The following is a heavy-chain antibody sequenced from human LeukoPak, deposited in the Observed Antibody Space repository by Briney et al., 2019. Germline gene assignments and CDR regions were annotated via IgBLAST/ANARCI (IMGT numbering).Heavy chain of an antibody. CDR1: GGTFSSYA. CDR2: IIPILGIA. CDR3: ARDRYYYDSSGYYHETNYYYYAMDV. V-gene: IGHV1-69*04. Sequence: ASVKVSCKASGGTFSSYAISWVRQAPGQGLEWMGRIIPILGIANYAQKFQGRVTITADKSTSTAYMELSSLRSEDTAVYYCARDRYYYDSSGYYHETNYYYYAMDVWGQGTTVTVSS. J-gene: IGHJ6*02. D-gene: IGHD3-22*01.